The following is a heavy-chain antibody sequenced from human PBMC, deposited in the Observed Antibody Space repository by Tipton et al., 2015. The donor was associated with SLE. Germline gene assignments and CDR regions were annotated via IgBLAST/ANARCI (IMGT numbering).Heavy chain of an antibody. V-gene: IGHV3-48*03. CDR2: ITSSGSTK. Sequence: SLRLSCVASGFTFSNYEMNWVRQAPGKGLEWVSYITSSGSTKYYTDSVKGRFTISRDNAKNSLYLQMTSLRVEDTAVYYCAKINWNDGVYWGQGTLVTVSS. CDR3: AKINWNDGVY. D-gene: IGHD1-1*01. J-gene: IGHJ4*02. CDR1: GFTFSNYE.